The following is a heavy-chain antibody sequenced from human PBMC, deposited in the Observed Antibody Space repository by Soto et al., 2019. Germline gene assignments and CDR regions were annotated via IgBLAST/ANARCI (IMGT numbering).Heavy chain of an antibody. V-gene: IGHV3-23*01. D-gene: IGHD2-8*01. Sequence: GGSLRLSCAASGFTFRNNVLSWVRQAPGKGLNWVSGITGSGRDTYYADSVKGRFTIAKDNSKNMVFLQMNSLRAEDTALYYCAKNGLDNSPSAIDSWGPGTLVTVSS. J-gene: IGHJ4*02. CDR3: AKNGLDNSPSAIDS. CDR2: ITGSGRDT. CDR1: GFTFRNNV.